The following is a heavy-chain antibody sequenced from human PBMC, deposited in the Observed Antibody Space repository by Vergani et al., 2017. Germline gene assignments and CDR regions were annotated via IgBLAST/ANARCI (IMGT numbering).Heavy chain of an antibody. CDR3: AREGNGGDCGESYFDY. D-gene: IGHD2-21*02. CDR2: IIPIFGTA. Sequence: QVQLVQSGAEVKKPGSSVKVSCKASGGTFSSYAISWVRQAPGQGLEWMGGIIPIFGTANYAKKFEGRVTITADESTSTDYMELSSLRSEDTAVYYCAREGNGGDCGESYFDYWGQGTLVTVSS. V-gene: IGHV1-69*01. CDR1: GGTFSSYA. J-gene: IGHJ4*02.